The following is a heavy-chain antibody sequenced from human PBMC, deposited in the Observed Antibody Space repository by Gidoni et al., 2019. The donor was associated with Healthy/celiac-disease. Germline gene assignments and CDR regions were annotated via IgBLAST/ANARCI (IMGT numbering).Heavy chain of an antibody. Sequence: QVQLQESGPGLVKPSETLSLTCTVSGGSISSYYWSWIRQPPGKGLEWIGYIYYSGSTNYNPSLKSRVTISVDTSKNQFSLKLSSVTAADTAVYYCARGPLTADDYWGQGTLVTVSS. CDR3: ARGPLTADDY. CDR2: IYYSGST. CDR1: GGSISSYY. D-gene: IGHD2-21*02. J-gene: IGHJ4*02. V-gene: IGHV4-59*01.